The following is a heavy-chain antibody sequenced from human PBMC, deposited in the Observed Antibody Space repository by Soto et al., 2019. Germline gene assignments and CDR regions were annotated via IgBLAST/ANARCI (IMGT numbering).Heavy chain of an antibody. D-gene: IGHD7-27*01. V-gene: IGHV4-59*11. CDR3: ARDAGLRSSVRTGANWFDP. CDR1: GGSIISHY. J-gene: IGHJ5*02. CDR2: IYYSGST. Sequence: SXINSLTCTVSGGSIISHYWSWIRQPPGKGLEWIGYIYYSGSTNYNPSLKSRVTISVDTSKNQFSLKLSSVTAADTAVYYCARDAGLRSSVRTGANWFDPWGQGTLVTV.